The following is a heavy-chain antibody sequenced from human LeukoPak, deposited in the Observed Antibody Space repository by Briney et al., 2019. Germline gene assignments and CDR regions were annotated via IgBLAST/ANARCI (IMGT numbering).Heavy chain of an antibody. V-gene: IGHV3-9*01. D-gene: IGHD5-18*01. J-gene: IGHJ4*02. CDR2: ISWNSGSI. CDR1: GFTFDNYA. CDR3: AKEGYSYSFDY. Sequence: GGSLRLSCAASGFTFDNYAMHWVRQAPGKGLEWVSGISWNSGSIGYADSVKGRFTISRDNAKNSLYLQMNSLRAEDTAFYYCAKEGYSYSFDYWGQGTLVTVSS.